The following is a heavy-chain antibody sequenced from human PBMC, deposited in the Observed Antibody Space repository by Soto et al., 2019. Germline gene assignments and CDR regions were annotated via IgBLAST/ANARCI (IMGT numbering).Heavy chain of an antibody. Sequence: QVQLVQSGAEVKKPGSSVKVSFKASGGTFSSYAISWVRQAPGQGVEWMGGVIPIFGTANYAQKFQGRVTITPDESTSTAYMELSSLRSEDTAVYYCARSHYYDSSGYSGYFDYWGQGTLVTVSS. D-gene: IGHD3-22*01. J-gene: IGHJ4*02. CDR1: GGTFSSYA. CDR2: VIPIFGTA. CDR3: ARSHYYDSSGYSGYFDY. V-gene: IGHV1-69*01.